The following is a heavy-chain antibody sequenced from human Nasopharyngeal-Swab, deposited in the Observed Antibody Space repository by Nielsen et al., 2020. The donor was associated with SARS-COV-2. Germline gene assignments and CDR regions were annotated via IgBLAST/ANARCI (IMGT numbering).Heavy chain of an antibody. D-gene: IGHD3-16*02. J-gene: IGHJ6*02. CDR3: AREGGGVIRGGYYGMDV. CDR2: IYYSAST. V-gene: IGHV4-39*02. Sequence: SETLSLTCTVSGGSISTSSYYWGWIRQPPGKGLQWIGSIYYSASTYYNPSLKSRVTISRDTSKNQFSLKLSSVTAADTAVYYCAREGGGVIRGGYYGMDVWGQGTTVTVSS. CDR1: GGSISTSSYY.